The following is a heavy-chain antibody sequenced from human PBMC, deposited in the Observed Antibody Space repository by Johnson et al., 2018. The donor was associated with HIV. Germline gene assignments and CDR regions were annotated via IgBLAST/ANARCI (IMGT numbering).Heavy chain of an antibody. V-gene: IGHV3-30*02. J-gene: IGHJ3*02. D-gene: IGHD3-22*01. CDR1: GINVSTNN. Sequence: QVQLVESGGGLIQPGGSLGLSCAASGINVSTNNMNWVRQAPGKGLEWVAFTRYDGSNKYYADSVKGRFTISRDNSKNTLYLQMNSLRAEDTALYYCAKGRTYYYDSSGSPWDAFDIWGQGTMVTVSS. CDR2: TRYDGSNK. CDR3: AKGRTYYYDSSGSPWDAFDI.